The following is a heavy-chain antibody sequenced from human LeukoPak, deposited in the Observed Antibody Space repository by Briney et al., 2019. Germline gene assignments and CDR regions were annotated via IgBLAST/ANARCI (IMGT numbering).Heavy chain of an antibody. Sequence: SGGSLRLSCAASGFTFSSYSMNWVRQAPGKGLEWVSYISSSSSTIYYADSVKGRFTISRDNAKNSLYLQMNSLRAEDTAVYYCARLTGSGYFSYYYYMDVWGKGTTVTVSS. D-gene: IGHD3-22*01. CDR3: ARLTGSGYFSYYYYMDV. CDR1: GFTFSSYS. J-gene: IGHJ6*03. CDR2: ISSSSSTI. V-gene: IGHV3-48*01.